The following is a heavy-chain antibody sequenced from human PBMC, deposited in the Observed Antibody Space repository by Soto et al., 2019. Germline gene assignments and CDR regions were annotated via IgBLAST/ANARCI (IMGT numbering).Heavy chain of an antibody. D-gene: IGHD3-3*01. CDR3: ARILRGLKILGVAHPGYY. J-gene: IGHJ4*02. CDR2: INTGNGDT. V-gene: IGHV1-3*04. Sequence: DSVRVSCKASGYPFSNYNIHWVRQAPGRGLEWMGWINTGNGDTRYSQKVQGRVSITSDQSANTAYMELSSLESEDTAVYYCARILRGLKILGVAHPGYYWGQGTSVSVSS. CDR1: GYPFSNYN.